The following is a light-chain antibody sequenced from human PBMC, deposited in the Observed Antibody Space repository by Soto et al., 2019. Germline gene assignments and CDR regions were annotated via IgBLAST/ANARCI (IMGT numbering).Light chain of an antibody. V-gene: IGKV3-15*01. CDR1: QTVSSN. CDR3: QQNYSSSWT. J-gene: IGKJ1*01. CDR2: GAS. Sequence: EIVMTQSPATLSVSPGETATLSCRASQTVSSNLAWYHQKPGQAPRLLIYGASTRATGIPARFSGSGSGTDLTLTISSLQPEDFATYSCQQNYSSSWTFGQGTKADMK.